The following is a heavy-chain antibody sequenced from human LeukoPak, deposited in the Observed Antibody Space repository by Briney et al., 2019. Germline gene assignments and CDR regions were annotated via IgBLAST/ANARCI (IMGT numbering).Heavy chain of an antibody. CDR1: GYTFTGYY. CDR2: INPNSGST. Sequence: ASVKVSCKASGYTFTGYYMHWVRQAPGQGLEWMGWINPNSGSTNYAQKFQGRVTMTRDTSISTAYMELSRLRSDDTAVYYCARAQYYYDSSGSLDYWGQGTLVTVSS. J-gene: IGHJ4*02. V-gene: IGHV1-2*02. CDR3: ARAQYYYDSSGSLDY. D-gene: IGHD3-22*01.